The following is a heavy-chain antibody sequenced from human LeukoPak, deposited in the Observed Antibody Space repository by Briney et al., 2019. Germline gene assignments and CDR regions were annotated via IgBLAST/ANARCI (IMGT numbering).Heavy chain of an antibody. CDR3: ARDSSDSSGSIDY. V-gene: IGHV3-30*04. CDR2: ISYDGSNK. CDR1: GFTFSSYA. Sequence: PGGSLRLSCAASGFTFSSYAMHWVRQAPGKGLEWVAVISYDGSNKYYADSVKGRFTISRDNSKNTLYLQMNSLRAEDTAVYYCARDSSDSSGSIDYWGQGTLVTVSS. D-gene: IGHD3-22*01. J-gene: IGHJ4*02.